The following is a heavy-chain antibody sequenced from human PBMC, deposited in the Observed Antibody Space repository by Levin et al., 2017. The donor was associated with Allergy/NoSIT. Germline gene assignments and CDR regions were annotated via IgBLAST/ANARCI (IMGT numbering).Heavy chain of an antibody. CDR2: IWYDASHE. CDR3: ARGRSGEPIDF. V-gene: IGHV3-33*01. J-gene: IGHJ4*02. Sequence: GGSLRLSCAASGFRFSVYGMNWVRQAPGKGLEWVAHIWYDASHENYGDSVKGRFTISRDNSKNTVFLQMRSLRADDTAVYYCARGRSGEPIDFWGQGTLVTVSS. D-gene: IGHD4-17*01. CDR1: GFRFSVYG.